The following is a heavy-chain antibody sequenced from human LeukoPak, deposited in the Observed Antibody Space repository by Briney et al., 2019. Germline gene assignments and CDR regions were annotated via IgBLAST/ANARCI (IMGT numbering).Heavy chain of an antibody. D-gene: IGHD1-26*01. CDR1: GYTFTSYA. Sequence: ASVKVSCKASGYTFTSYAMQWVRQAPGQRLEWMGWIDADNGNTKYSQKFQGRVTITRDTSASTAYMELSSLGSEDTAVYYCVRDMWTTTNRFHPWGQGTLVTVSS. CDR2: IDADNGNT. J-gene: IGHJ5*02. CDR3: VRDMWTTTNRFHP. V-gene: IGHV1-3*01.